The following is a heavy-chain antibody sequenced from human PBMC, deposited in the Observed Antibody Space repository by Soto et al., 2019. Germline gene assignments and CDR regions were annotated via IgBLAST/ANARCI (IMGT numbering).Heavy chain of an antibody. Sequence: GGSLRLSWAVSGFTFSSYAMTWVRQAPGKGLEWVSGISGSGHSTYHADSVKGRFTISRDNSNNTLYLQMNSLRAEDTAVYYCAKXKYDILTGYSIPNWFDPWGQGTLVTVSS. V-gene: IGHV3-23*01. D-gene: IGHD3-9*01. CDR3: AKXKYDILTGYSIPNWFDP. J-gene: IGHJ5*02. CDR2: ISGSGHST. CDR1: GFTFSSYA.